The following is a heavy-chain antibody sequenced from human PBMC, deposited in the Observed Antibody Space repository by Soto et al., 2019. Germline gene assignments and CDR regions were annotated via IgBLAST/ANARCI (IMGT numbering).Heavy chain of an antibody. CDR1: GFTFSSYS. D-gene: IGHD3-16*01. Sequence: GGSLRLSCAASGFTFSSYSMNWVRQAPGKGLEWVSSISSSSSYIYYADSVKGRFTISRDNAKNSLYLQMNSLRAEDTAVYYCAIGFWGVVDVLNYGMDVWGQGTTVTVSS. CDR3: AIGFWGVVDVLNYGMDV. CDR2: ISSSSSYI. J-gene: IGHJ6*02. V-gene: IGHV3-21*01.